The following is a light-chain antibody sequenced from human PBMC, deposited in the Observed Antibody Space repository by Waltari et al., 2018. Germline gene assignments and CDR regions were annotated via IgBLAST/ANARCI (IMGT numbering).Light chain of an antibody. CDR3: QAWDNSVGV. CDR2: QDN. V-gene: IGLV3-1*01. J-gene: IGLJ3*02. Sequence: SYELTQPPSVSVSPGQTATITCSGDRLGDKYTSWYQQRHGQSPVMVIYQDNERPSGIPDRLSGSNSGNTATLTISGTQAMDEADYFCQAWDNSVGVFGGGTKLTVL. CDR1: RLGDKY.